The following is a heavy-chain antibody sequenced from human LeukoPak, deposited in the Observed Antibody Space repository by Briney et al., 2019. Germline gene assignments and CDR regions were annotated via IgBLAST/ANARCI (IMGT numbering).Heavy chain of an antibody. Sequence: GGSLRLSCAASGFTFRDYYMSWIRQALGKGLEWVSYISSSGATIYYADSVKGRFTISRDSANNSLYLQMNSLRAEDTAVYYCARDLAVAGSRLGWFDPWGQGTLVTVSS. V-gene: IGHV3-11*01. CDR3: ARDLAVAGSRLGWFDP. J-gene: IGHJ5*02. CDR1: GFTFRDYY. CDR2: ISSSGATI. D-gene: IGHD6-19*01.